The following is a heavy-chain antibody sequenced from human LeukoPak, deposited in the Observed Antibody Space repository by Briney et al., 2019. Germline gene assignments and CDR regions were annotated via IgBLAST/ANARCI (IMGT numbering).Heavy chain of an antibody. D-gene: IGHD6-25*01. V-gene: IGHV3-15*01. Sequence: GGSLRLSCTASGFTFSDAWMSWVRQVPGKGLEWVGRIQSNSDGGTIDYAAPVRGRFTISRDDSKTTLYLQMNSLKTEDTAVYYCTTDSGSWYYFDNWGQGTLVTVSS. J-gene: IGHJ4*02. CDR1: GFTFSDAW. CDR2: IQSNSDGGTI. CDR3: TTDSGSWYYFDN.